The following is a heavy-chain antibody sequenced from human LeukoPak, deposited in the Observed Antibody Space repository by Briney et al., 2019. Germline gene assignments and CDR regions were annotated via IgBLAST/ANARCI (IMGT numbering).Heavy chain of an antibody. Sequence: ASVKVSCNASGGTFSSYAISWVRQAPGQGLEWMGGIIPIFGTANYAQKFQGRVTITADESTSTAYMELSSLRSEDTAVYYCAVYGSGYYSGWFDPWGQGTLVTVSS. J-gene: IGHJ5*02. D-gene: IGHD3-22*01. CDR3: AVYGSGYYSGWFDP. V-gene: IGHV1-69*13. CDR1: GGTFSSYA. CDR2: IIPIFGTA.